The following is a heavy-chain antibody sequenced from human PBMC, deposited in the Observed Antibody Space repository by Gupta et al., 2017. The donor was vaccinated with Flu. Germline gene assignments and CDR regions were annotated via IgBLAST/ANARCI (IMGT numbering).Heavy chain of an antibody. J-gene: IGHJ4*02. CDR3: ATVTTGY. Sequence: EVQLVESGGGLVQPGGSLRLSCAASGFTFSGSYLQWVRQAPGKGLVWVSRISPDGRSTTYADSVKGRFTISRDNAKNTLYLQMNSLGVDDTAVYYCATVTTGYWGQGTLVTVSS. D-gene: IGHD4-17*01. CDR1: GFTFSGSY. V-gene: IGHV3-74*03. CDR2: ISPDGRST.